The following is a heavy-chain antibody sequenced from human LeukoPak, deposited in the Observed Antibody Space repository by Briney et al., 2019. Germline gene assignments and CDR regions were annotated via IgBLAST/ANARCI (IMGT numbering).Heavy chain of an antibody. D-gene: IGHD5-18*01. Sequence: SQTLSLTCAIFGDSISSNSSWNWIRQSPSRGLEWLGRTYYRSKWYNDYVVSVESRVNINPDTSKNQFSLQLNSVTPEDTAVYYCARGGQGDGYSADEAFDIWGQGTMVTVS. CDR2: TYYRSKWYN. CDR3: ARGGQGDGYSADEAFDI. CDR1: GDSISSNSS. V-gene: IGHV6-1*01. J-gene: IGHJ3*02.